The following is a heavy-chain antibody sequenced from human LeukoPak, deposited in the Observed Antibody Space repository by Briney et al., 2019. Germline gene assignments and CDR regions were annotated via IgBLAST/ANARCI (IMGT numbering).Heavy chain of an antibody. Sequence: HPGGSLRLSCSASGFNFRSYVMYWVRQAPGKGLEYVSTISSNGGSTYYADSVKGRFTISRDNSKNTLYLQMSSLRAEDTAVYYCVKDHYDSSGYYGDAFDIWGQGTMVTVSS. CDR2: ISSNGGST. CDR1: GFNFRSYV. V-gene: IGHV3-64D*09. CDR3: VKDHYDSSGYYGDAFDI. D-gene: IGHD3-22*01. J-gene: IGHJ3*02.